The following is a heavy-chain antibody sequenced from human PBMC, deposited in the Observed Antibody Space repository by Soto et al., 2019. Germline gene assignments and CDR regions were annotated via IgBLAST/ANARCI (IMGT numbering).Heavy chain of an antibody. V-gene: IGHV4-59*01. CDR3: ARDDTTGLLDF. CDR2: VYHTGRT. J-gene: IGHJ4*02. D-gene: IGHD4-17*01. CDR1: TDSMRTYC. Sequence: PSETLSLTCSVSTDSMRTYCWTWIRQSPRKGLEWIGHVYHTGRTKYNPSLESRVTISLDMSKKQFSLQLTSVTAADTAVYYCARDDTTGLLDFWGQGTLVTVSS.